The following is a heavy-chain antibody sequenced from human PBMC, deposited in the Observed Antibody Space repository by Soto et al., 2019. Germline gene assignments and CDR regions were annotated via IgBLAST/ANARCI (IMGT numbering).Heavy chain of an antibody. V-gene: IGHV5-51*01. CDR1: GYSFTSYW. CDR3: ARLRVVPAAISSYYYYGMDV. CDR2: IYPGDSDT. Sequence: GESLKISCKGSGYSFTSYWIGWVSQMPGKGLEWMGIIYPGDSDTRYSPSFQGQVTISADKSISTAYLQWSSLKASDTAMYYCARLRVVPAAISSYYYYGMDVWGQGTTVTVSS. J-gene: IGHJ6*02. D-gene: IGHD2-2*01.